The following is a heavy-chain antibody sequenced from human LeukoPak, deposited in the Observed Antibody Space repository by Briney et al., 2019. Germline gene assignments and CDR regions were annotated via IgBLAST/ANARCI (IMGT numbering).Heavy chain of an antibody. D-gene: IGHD1-26*01. V-gene: IGHV3-74*01. CDR1: GFTFSSYW. CDR2: INSDGSST. CDR3: ARAKSGSYSREYFQH. Sequence: GGSLRLPCAASGFTFSSYWMHWVRQAPGKGLVWVSRINSDGSSTSYADSVKGRFTISRDNAKNTLYLQMNSLRAEDTAVYYCARAKSGSYSREYFQHWGQGTLVTVSS. J-gene: IGHJ1*01.